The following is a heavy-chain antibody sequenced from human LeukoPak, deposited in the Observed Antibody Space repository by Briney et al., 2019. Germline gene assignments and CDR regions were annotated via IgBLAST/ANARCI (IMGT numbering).Heavy chain of an antibody. Sequence: SETLSLTCTVSGGSISSDYWSWIRQPPGKGLEWIGYIYYSGRTYYNPSLKSRITISVDTSKNQFSLKLSSVTAADTAVYYCARTGSTVTMLYPFDHWGQGTLVTVSS. J-gene: IGHJ4*02. D-gene: IGHD4-17*01. CDR2: IYYSGRT. V-gene: IGHV4-59*01. CDR1: GGSISSDY. CDR3: ARTGSTVTMLYPFDH.